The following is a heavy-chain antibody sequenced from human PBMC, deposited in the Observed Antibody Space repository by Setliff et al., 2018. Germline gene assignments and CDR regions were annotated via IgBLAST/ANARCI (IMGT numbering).Heavy chain of an antibody. Sequence: PSETLSLTCTVSGGLSSRHYWSWIRQPPGKGLEWIGYINYSGSTSYNPSLKSRVTISADTSKNQFSLKVDSVTAADTAVYYCARGPSPYYDFWSGYYFHYYYYMDVWGKGTTVTVSS. CDR1: GGLSSRHY. D-gene: IGHD3-3*01. CDR3: ARGPSPYYDFWSGYYFHYYYYMDV. J-gene: IGHJ6*03. V-gene: IGHV4-59*11. CDR2: INYSGST.